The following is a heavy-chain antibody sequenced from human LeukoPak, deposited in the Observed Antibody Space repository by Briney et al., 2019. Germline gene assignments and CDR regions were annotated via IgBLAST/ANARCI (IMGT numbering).Heavy chain of an antibody. CDR2: INTGGSST. CDR3: ARPYSSAWANALDI. D-gene: IGHD6-19*01. J-gene: IGHJ3*02. CDR1: GFTLSSSW. Sequence: GGSLRLSCAVSGFTLSSSWMHWVRQAPGKGLVWVSRINTGGSSTAYADSVKGRFAISRDNAENTLYLQMNSLRVEDTAVYYCARPYSSAWANALDIWGQGTMVTVSS. V-gene: IGHV3-74*01.